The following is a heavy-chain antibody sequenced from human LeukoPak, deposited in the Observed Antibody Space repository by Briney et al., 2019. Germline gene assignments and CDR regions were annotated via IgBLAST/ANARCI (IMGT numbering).Heavy chain of an antibody. D-gene: IGHD3-10*01. Sequence: ASVKVSCKISGFGLSVLSIHWMRQAPGKGLEWVGGIRPETGEPIFAQKFRGRVTITEDAFTDTGYLELRGLTSEDTAVYYCSTDSGRSYFYFDFWGQGTLVTVSS. CDR2: IRPETGEP. J-gene: IGHJ4*02. CDR3: STDSGRSYFYFDF. V-gene: IGHV1-24*01. CDR1: GFGLSVLS.